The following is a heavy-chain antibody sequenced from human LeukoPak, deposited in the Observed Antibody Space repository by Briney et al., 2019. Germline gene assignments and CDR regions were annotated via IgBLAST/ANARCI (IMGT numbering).Heavy chain of an antibody. V-gene: IGHV1-18*04. CDR3: AKGPYSSSWHHDAFDI. CDR2: TSGYNGNT. CDR1: GYTFTGYY. D-gene: IGHD6-13*01. Sequence: ASVKVSCKASGYTFTGYYMHWVRQAPGQGLEWMGWTSGYNGNTNYAQKLQARVTMTTDTSTSTAYMELRSLRSDDTAVYYCAKGPYSSSWHHDAFDIWGQGTIVTVSS. J-gene: IGHJ3*02.